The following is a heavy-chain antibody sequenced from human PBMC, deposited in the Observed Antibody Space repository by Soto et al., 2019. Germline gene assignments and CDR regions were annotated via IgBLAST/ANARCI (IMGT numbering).Heavy chain of an antibody. J-gene: IGHJ4*02. Sequence: EASVKVSCKASGYTFTSYYMNWVRQAPGQGLEWLGIINPSGGYTTYAQRFLGRVTMTSDTSTSTVHMELGSLTSEDTAVYYCARCAGIVVVTAPYDHCGQGTLVTVSP. D-gene: IGHD2-21*02. CDR3: ARCAGIVVVTAPYDH. CDR1: GYTFTSYY. V-gene: IGHV1-46*03. CDR2: INPSGGYT.